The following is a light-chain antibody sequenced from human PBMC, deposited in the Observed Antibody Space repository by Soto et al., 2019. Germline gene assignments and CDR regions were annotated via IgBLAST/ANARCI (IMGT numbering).Light chain of an antibody. CDR1: QSFRGL. Sequence: VVLTQSPVTLSLSPGERATLSCRASQSFRGLLAWYQQKNGQAPRLLIYDAYNRDTGIPPRFSGSGSGTDCTLTISSLEPEDSEVYYCQQRHMWPITFGQGTRLEIK. CDR3: QQRHMWPIT. CDR2: DAY. J-gene: IGKJ5*01. V-gene: IGKV3-11*01.